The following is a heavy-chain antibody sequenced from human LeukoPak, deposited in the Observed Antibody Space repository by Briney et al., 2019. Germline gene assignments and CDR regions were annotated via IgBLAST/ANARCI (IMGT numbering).Heavy chain of an antibody. V-gene: IGHV3-23*01. J-gene: IGHJ4*02. CDR2: ISGSGGST. Sequence: GGSLRLSCAASGFTFSSHAVSWVRQAPGKGLEWVSAISGSGGSTYYADSVKGRFTISRDNSKNTLYLQMNSLRAEDTAVYYCAKHRSPLYSSSWYYFDYWGQGTLVTVSS. CDR3: AKHRSPLYSSSWYYFDY. D-gene: IGHD6-13*01. CDR1: GFTFSSHA.